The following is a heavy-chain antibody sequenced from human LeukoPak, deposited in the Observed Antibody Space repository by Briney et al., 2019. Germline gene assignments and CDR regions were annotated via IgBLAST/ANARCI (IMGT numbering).Heavy chain of an antibody. CDR1: GFTFDDYA. CDR2: ISWNSGSI. V-gene: IGHV3-9*03. CDR3: AKGGSSSSSNFDY. Sequence: GGALRLSFAASGFTFDDYAMHWVRQAPGKGLEWVSGISWNSGSIGYADSVKGRFTISRGNAKNSLYLQMNSLRAEDMALYYCAKGGSSSSSNFDYWGQGTLVTVSS. D-gene: IGHD6-6*01. J-gene: IGHJ4*02.